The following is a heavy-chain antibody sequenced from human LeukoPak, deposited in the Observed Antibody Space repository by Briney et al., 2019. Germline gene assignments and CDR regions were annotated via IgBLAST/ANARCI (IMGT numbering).Heavy chain of an antibody. CDR3: TRVRYYDSSGYSDLGY. CDR2: IRSKAYGGTT. Sequence: GGSLRLSCVLSGLTFSDAWMSWVRQAPGKGLEWVGFIRSKAYGGTTEYAASVKGRFTISRDDSKSIAYLQMNSLKTEDTAVYYCTRVRYYDSSGYSDLGYWGQGTLVTVSS. J-gene: IGHJ4*02. CDR1: GLTFSDAW. V-gene: IGHV3-49*04. D-gene: IGHD3-22*01.